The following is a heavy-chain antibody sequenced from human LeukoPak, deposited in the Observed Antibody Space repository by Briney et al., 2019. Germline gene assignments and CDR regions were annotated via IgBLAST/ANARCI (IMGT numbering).Heavy chain of an antibody. CDR3: ARQTGSGLFILP. J-gene: IGHJ4*02. Sequence: SETLSLTCTVSRGSISSSSYYGGWIRQPPGKGLEWIGSISYSGTTYHNPSLKSRVTISVDTSKNQFSLKLTSVTAADTAVYYCARQTGSGLFILPGGQGTLVTVSS. CDR1: RGSISSSSYY. V-gene: IGHV4-39*01. D-gene: IGHD3/OR15-3a*01. CDR2: ISYSGTT.